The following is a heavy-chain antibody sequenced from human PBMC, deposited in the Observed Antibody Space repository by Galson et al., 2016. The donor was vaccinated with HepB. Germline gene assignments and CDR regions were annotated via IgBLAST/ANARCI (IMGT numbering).Heavy chain of an antibody. CDR2: INGDGSRT. CDR1: GFTFSSYW. CDR3: SVGNDPLDY. J-gene: IGHJ4*02. D-gene: IGHD1-1*01. V-gene: IGHV3-74*01. Sequence: SLRLSCAASGFTFSSYWMHWVRQAPGKGLVWVSRINGDGSRTTYADSVKGRFTISRDHAKNTLYLQMNSLRAGDTAVYYCSVGNDPLDYWGQGTLVTVSS.